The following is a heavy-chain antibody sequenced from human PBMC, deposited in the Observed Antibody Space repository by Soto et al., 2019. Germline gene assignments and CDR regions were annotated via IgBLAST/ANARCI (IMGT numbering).Heavy chain of an antibody. Sequence: GESLKISCKGSGYSFTTYWIGWVRQMPGKGLEWMGIIYPGDSDVRSSPSFQGQVTISADKSITTAYLQWSTLKASDTAMYYCVADYVATDTFDIWGRGTMVTVSS. J-gene: IGHJ3*02. V-gene: IGHV5-51*01. CDR2: IYPGDSDV. CDR3: VADYVATDTFDI. D-gene: IGHD3-10*02. CDR1: GYSFTTYW.